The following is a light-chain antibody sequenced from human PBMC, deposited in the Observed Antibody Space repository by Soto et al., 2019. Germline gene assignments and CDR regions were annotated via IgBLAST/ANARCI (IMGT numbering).Light chain of an antibody. J-gene: IGLJ3*02. V-gene: IGLV7-46*01. CDR3: LLLYPGARV. CDR1: TGAVTSGHY. CDR2: DTS. Sequence: QAVVTQEPSLTVSPGGTVTLTCGSSTGAVTSGHYPYWFQQKPGQAPRTLICDTSNKQSWTPARFSGSLLGDKAALTLSGAQPEDEADYYCLLLYPGARVFGGGTKVTVL.